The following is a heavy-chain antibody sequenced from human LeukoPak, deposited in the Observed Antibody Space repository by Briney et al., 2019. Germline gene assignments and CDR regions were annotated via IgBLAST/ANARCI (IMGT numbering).Heavy chain of an antibody. Sequence: PSETLSLTCTVSGGSISSYYWSWIRQPPGKGLEWIAFIYYTGGAHYNPSLRSRVTISVDTSKNQFSLTVSAVTDADTAVYYCARHYIQPPHFFDYWGQGTVVTVSS. CDR3: ARHYIQPPHFFDY. D-gene: IGHD2-2*01. J-gene: IGHJ4*03. CDR2: IYYTGGA. CDR1: GGSISSYY. V-gene: IGHV4-59*08.